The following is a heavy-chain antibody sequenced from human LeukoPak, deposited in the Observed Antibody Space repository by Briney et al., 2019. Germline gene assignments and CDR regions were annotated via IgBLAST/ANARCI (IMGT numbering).Heavy chain of an antibody. CDR2: TRFDGSIK. D-gene: IGHD1-1*01. Sequence: GRSLRLSCAVSGFIFSDYGFHWVRQAPGKGLEWVAVTRFDGSIKQYADSVKGRFTISRDYSNNTLYLQRNFLKSKDTAVYYCARWGGTRQYYFDYWGQGTLVTVSS. CDR3: ARWGGTRQYYFDY. CDR1: GFIFSDYG. V-gene: IGHV3-33*01. J-gene: IGHJ4*02.